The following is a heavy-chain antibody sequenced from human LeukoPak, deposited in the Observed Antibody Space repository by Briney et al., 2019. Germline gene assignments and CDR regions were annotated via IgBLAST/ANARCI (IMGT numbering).Heavy chain of an antibody. CDR2: ITPIFGTA. V-gene: IGHV1-69*13. Sequence: SVKVSCKASGGTFSSYAISWVRQAPGQGLEWMGGITPIFGTANYAQKFQGRVTITADESTSTAYMELSSLRSEDTAVYYCARVGIAAAMYNWFDPWGQGTLVTVSS. CDR1: GGTFSSYA. J-gene: IGHJ5*02. D-gene: IGHD6-13*01. CDR3: ARVGIAAAMYNWFDP.